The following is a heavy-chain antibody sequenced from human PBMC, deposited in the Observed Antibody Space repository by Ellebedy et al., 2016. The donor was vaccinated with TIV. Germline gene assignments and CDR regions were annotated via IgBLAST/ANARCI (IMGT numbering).Heavy chain of an antibody. CDR3: VRATAYYWGFDQ. V-gene: IGHV4-39*07. Sequence: MPGGSLRLSCTVSGASINSSLYYWGWIRQPPGKGLEWFGTMYYRGPTSYNPSLKSRVTMSLDTSKNQFSLTLDSVTAADTAVYYCVRATAYYWGFDQWGQGTLVTVSS. D-gene: IGHD3-10*01. CDR2: MYYRGPT. CDR1: GASINSSLYY. J-gene: IGHJ4*02.